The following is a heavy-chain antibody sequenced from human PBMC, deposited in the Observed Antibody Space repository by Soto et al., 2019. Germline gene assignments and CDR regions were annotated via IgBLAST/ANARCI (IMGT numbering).Heavy chain of an antibody. V-gene: IGHV1-69*08. J-gene: IGHJ6*03. Sequence: QVQLVQSGPEVKKPGSSVTVSCKTSGGTLSSYSISWVRQAPGQGLEWVGRIITFVGKANVAQQFQGRVTITADRATKTTYRELRRLTSDYTAVYYLARVTGGHDSGGNDMDVWGTGTTVTVSS. D-gene: IGHD5-12*01. CDR1: GGTLSSYS. CDR3: ARVTGGHDSGGNDMDV. CDR2: IITFVGKA.